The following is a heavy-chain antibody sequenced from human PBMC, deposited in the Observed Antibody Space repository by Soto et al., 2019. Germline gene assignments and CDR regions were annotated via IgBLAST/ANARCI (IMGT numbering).Heavy chain of an antibody. CDR1: GFSFSHYA. Sequence: GGSLRLSCAASGFSFSHYAMHWVRQPPGKGLGWVALISYDGENQYFTDPVRGRFTISRDNSKTAVYLEMNDLRLDDTATYYCVSPHSESSNAFDLWGQGTLVTVSS. CDR2: ISYDGENQ. D-gene: IGHD2-21*01. CDR3: VSPHSESSNAFDL. V-gene: IGHV3-30*04. J-gene: IGHJ5*02.